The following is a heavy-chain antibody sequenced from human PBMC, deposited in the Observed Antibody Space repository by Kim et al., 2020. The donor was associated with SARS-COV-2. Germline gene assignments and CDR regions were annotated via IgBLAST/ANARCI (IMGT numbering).Heavy chain of an antibody. CDR1: GYTFTSYD. Sequence: ASVKVSCKASGYTFTSYDINWVRQATGQGLEWMGWMNPNSGNTGYAQKFQGRVTMTRNTSISTAYMELSSLRSEDTAVYYCARGFGAAGHIDYWGQGTLVTVSS. CDR3: ARGFGAAGHIDY. V-gene: IGHV1-8*01. CDR2: MNPNSGNT. D-gene: IGHD6-13*01. J-gene: IGHJ4*02.